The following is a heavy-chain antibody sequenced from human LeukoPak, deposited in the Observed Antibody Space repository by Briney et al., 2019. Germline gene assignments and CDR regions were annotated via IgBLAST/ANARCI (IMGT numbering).Heavy chain of an antibody. D-gene: IGHD3-22*01. J-gene: IGHJ4*02. Sequence: ASVKVSCKASGYTFTGYYMHWVRQAPGQGIEWMGWINPNSGGTNYAQKFQGRVTMTRDTSISTAYMELSRLRSDDTAVYYCARALHYYDSSGYYYFDYWGQGTLVTVS. CDR2: INPNSGGT. CDR3: ARALHYYDSSGYYYFDY. CDR1: GYTFTGYY. V-gene: IGHV1-2*02.